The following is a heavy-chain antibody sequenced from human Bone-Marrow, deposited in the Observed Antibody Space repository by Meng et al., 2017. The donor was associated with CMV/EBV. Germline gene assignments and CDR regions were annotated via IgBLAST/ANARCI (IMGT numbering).Heavy chain of an antibody. V-gene: IGHV4-34*01. J-gene: IGHJ6*02. CDR1: GGSFSGYY. D-gene: IGHD2-15*01. CDR3: ARLGYSGGYYYYGMDV. Sequence: SETLSLTCAVYGGSFSGYYWSWIRQPPGKGLEWIGEINHSGSTNYNPSLKSRVTISVDTSKNQFSLKLSSVTAADTAVYYCARLGYSGGYYYYGMDVWGQGTTVTV. CDR2: INHSGST.